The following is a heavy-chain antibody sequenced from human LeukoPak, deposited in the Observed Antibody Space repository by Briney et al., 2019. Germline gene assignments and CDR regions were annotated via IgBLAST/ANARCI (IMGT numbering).Heavy chain of an antibody. CDR3: ARDQGGYSGYDSYYFDY. CDR2: IYHSGST. Sequence: SETMSLTCAVSGGSISSGGYSWSWIRQPPGKGLEWIGYIYHSGSTYYNPSLKSRVTISVDRSKNQFSLKLSSVTAADTAVYYCARDQGGYSGYDSYYFDYWGQGTLVTVSS. J-gene: IGHJ4*02. D-gene: IGHD5-12*01. CDR1: GGSISSGGYS. V-gene: IGHV4-30-2*01.